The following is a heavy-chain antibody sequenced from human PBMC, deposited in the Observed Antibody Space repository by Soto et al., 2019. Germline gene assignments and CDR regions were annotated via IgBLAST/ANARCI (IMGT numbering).Heavy chain of an antibody. D-gene: IGHD3-10*01. J-gene: IGHJ4*02. V-gene: IGHV4-34*01. CDR1: GGSFSGYY. CDR2: INHSGST. Sequence: SETLSLTCAVYGGSFSGYYWSWIRQPPGKGLEWIGEINHSGSTNYNPSLKSRVTISVDTSKNQFSLTVTSVTAADTAVYYCARYILLLYYFDYWGQGTLVTVSS. CDR3: ARYILLLYYFDY.